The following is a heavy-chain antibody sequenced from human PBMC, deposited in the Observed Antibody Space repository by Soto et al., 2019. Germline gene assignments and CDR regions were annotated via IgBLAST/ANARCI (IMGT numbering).Heavy chain of an antibody. V-gene: IGHV1-46*01. CDR2: INPHGGST. J-gene: IGHJ5*02. CDR3: ARSSGGNFGIIIEGSNWFDP. CDR1: GDTFTSYY. Sequence: QVQLVQSGAEVKRPGASVKVSCKAPGDTFTSYYLNWVRQAPGQGLEGMGVINPHGGSTKYAQKFQGRSTMTRDTSRSTVYKELSSLRSDDTAIYYCARSSGGNFGIIIEGSNWFDPWGQRTLVTVSS. D-gene: IGHD3-3*01.